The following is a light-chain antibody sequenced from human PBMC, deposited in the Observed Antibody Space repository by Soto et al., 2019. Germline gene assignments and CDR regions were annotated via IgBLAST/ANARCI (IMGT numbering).Light chain of an antibody. CDR3: LQDYNYPRT. V-gene: IGKV1-6*01. CDR1: QGITNN. Sequence: AIQMTQSPPPLSASVGDRVTLTCRASQGITNNLAWYQQKPGKAPNLLIYGASTLQSGVPSRFSGSGSGTDFTLTISSLQPEDFGSYYCLQDYNYPRTFGQGTKVDIK. J-gene: IGKJ1*01. CDR2: GAS.